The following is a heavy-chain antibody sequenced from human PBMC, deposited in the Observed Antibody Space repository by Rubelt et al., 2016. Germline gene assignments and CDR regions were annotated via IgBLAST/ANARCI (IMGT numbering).Heavy chain of an antibody. CDR2: ISAYNGNT. Sequence: PGRGLEWMGWISAYNGNTNYAQKLQGRVTMTTDTSTSTAYMELSSLRSEDTAVYYCAREITGTTLVLLDYYYGMDVWGQGTTVTVSS. CDR3: AREITGTTLVLLDYYYGMDV. J-gene: IGHJ6*02. V-gene: IGHV1-18*01. D-gene: IGHD1-7*01.